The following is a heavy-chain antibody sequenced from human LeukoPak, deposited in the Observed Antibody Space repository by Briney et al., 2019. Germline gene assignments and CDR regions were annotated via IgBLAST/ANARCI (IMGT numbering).Heavy chain of an antibody. CDR1: GFTFSSYA. CDR3: ARDSPISGSYYGGLGY. D-gene: IGHD1-26*01. CDR2: ISYDGSNK. J-gene: IGHJ4*02. V-gene: IGHV3-30*04. Sequence: GGSLRLSCAASGFTFSSYAMHWVRQAPGKGLEWVAVISYDGSNKYYADSVKGRFTISRDNSKNTLYLQMNSLRSEDTAVYYCARDSPISGSYYGGLGYWGQGTLVTVSS.